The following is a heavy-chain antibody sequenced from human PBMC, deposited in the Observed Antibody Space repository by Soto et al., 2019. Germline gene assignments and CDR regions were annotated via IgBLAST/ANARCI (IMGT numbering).Heavy chain of an antibody. V-gene: IGHV3-30*03. Sequence: QVQLVESGGGVVQPGRSLRLSCAASGFTFSSYGRHWVRQAPGKGLEWVAVISYDGSNKYYADSVKGRLTISRDNSKNXLXXETNSLGGEDTAVYYCATDNSCGRDWLHVGDASDIWGQGTMVPVSS. CDR2: ISYDGSNK. J-gene: IGHJ3*02. CDR3: ATDNSCGRDWLHVGDASDI. CDR1: GFTFSSYG. D-gene: IGHD6-19*01.